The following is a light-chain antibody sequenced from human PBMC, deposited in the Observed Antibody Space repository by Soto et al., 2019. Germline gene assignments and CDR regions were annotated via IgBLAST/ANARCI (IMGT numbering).Light chain of an antibody. CDR2: DAS. CDR3: QQYHYWWT. J-gene: IGKJ1*01. CDR1: QSVSTY. Sequence: EIVLTQSPATLSLSPGERATLSCRASQSVSTYLAWYQQRPGQPPRLLIYDASNRATGVSARFSGSGSGTEFTLTISSLQSEDFAVYYCQQYHYWWTFGQGTKVEIK. V-gene: IGKV3-15*01.